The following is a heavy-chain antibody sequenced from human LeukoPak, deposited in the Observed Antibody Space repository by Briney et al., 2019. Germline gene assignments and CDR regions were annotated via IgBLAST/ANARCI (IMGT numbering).Heavy chain of an antibody. CDR2: ISYDGSNK. V-gene: IGHV3-30-3*01. J-gene: IGHJ4*02. CDR1: GFTFSSYA. CDR3: ARDLRSGIQLWANFDY. Sequence: GRSLRLSCAASGFTFSSYAMHWVRQAPGKGLEWVAVISYDGSNKYYADSVKGRFTISRDNAKNSLYLQMNSLRAEDTAVYYCARDLRSGIQLWANFDYWGQGTLVTVSS. D-gene: IGHD5-18*01.